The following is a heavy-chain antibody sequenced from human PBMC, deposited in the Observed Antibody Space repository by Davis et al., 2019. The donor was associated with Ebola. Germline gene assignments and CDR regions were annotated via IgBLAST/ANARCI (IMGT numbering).Heavy chain of an antibody. J-gene: IGHJ6*02. Sequence: GGSLRLSCAASGFTFSNYAMSWVRQAPGKGLEWVSAISGSGGSTYYADSVKGRFTISRDNSKNTLYLQMNSLRAEDTAVYYCASLVLTDVWGMDVWGQGTTVTVSS. CDR2: ISGSGGST. D-gene: IGHD3-9*01. CDR1: GFTFSNYA. CDR3: ASLVLTDVWGMDV. V-gene: IGHV3-23*01.